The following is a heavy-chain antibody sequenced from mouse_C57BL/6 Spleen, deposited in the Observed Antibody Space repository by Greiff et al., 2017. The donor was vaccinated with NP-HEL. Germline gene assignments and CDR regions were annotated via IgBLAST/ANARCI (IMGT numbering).Heavy chain of an antibody. V-gene: IGHV1-82*01. CDR3: AHYDGYYPYYFDY. D-gene: IGHD2-3*01. J-gene: IGHJ2*01. CDR2: IYPGDGDT. Sequence: QVQLKQSGPELVKPGASVKISCKASGYAFSSSWMNWVKQRPGKGLEWIGRIYPGDGDTNYNGKFKGKATLTADKSSSTAYMQLSSLTSEDSAVYFCAHYDGYYPYYFDYWGQGTTLTVSS. CDR1: GYAFSSSW.